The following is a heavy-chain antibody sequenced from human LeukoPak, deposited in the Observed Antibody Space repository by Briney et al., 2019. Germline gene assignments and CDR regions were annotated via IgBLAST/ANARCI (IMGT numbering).Heavy chain of an antibody. D-gene: IGHD3-10*01. CDR3: ARDAYYGPGSLVY. CDR2: ICCSGIS. J-gene: IGHJ4*02. CDR1: GDSINGGGYY. V-gene: IGHV4-31*03. Sequence: PSETLSLTCTVSGDSINGGGYYWSCIPQHPGKGLEWIVYICCSGISYYNPSLKSRVTISVDTSKNQFSLKVSSVTVADTAVYYCARDAYYGPGSLVYWGQGTLVTVSS.